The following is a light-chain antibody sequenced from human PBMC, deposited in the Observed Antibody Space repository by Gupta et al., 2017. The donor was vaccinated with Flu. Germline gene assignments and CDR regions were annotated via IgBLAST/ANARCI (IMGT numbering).Light chain of an antibody. J-gene: IGKJ2*01. CDR2: AAS. Sequence: DIQMTQSPSSLSASVGDRVTITCRASQSISSYLNWYQQKPGKAPKLLIYAASSWQSGVPSRFSGSRYGKDFTLTISSRQPEDFASYFCQQSDSNPPYTFGQGTKLEIK. CDR1: QSISSY. CDR3: QQSDSNPPYT. V-gene: IGKV1-39*01.